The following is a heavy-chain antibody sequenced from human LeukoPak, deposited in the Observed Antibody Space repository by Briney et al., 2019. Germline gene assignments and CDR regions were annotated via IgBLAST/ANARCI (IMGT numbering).Heavy chain of an antibody. Sequence: PGGSLRLSCAASGFTFSSYGMHWVRQAPGKGLEWVAVIWYGGSNKYYADSVKGRFTISRDNSKNTLYLQMNSLRAEDTAVYYCAKDRCSSTSCYMDVWGKGTTVTVSS. CDR1: GFTFSSYG. V-gene: IGHV3-30*02. CDR3: AKDRCSSTSCYMDV. J-gene: IGHJ6*03. D-gene: IGHD2-2*01. CDR2: IWYGGSNK.